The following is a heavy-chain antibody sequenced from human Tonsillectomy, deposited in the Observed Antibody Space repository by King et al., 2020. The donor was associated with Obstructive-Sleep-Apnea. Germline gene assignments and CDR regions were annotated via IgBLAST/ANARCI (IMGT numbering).Heavy chain of an antibody. CDR2: ISYAGSNI. CDR3: ARDLSGRYSTDY. V-gene: IGHV3-30*04. CDR1: GFTFSDYG. D-gene: IGHD1-26*01. Sequence: VQLVESGGGVVQPGRSLRLSCAASGFTFSDYGMHWVCQAPGKGLEWVAVISYAGSNINYGDSVKGRFTVSRDNSRSALYLQMSSLRAEDTAFYYCARDLSGRYSTDYWGQGTLVTVSS. J-gene: IGHJ4*02.